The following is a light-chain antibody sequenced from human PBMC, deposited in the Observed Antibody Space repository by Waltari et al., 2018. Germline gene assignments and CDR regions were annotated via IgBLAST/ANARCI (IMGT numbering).Light chain of an antibody. J-gene: IGLJ3*02. CDR3: QSGDGSSSYVA. CDR2: KDR. V-gene: IGLV3-25*03. Sequence: YELTQPPSVSVSPGQTARLHCSGDAFSKEYGYWYQQKPGQAPVMVIYKDRERPSVIPERFSGSSSGTTVALTISGVQAEDEADYYCQSGDGSSSYVAFGGGTKLTVL. CDR1: AFSKEY.